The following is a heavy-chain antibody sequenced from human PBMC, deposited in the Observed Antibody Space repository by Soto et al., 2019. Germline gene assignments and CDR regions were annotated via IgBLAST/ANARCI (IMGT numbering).Heavy chain of an antibody. CDR3: ARGADLRYSYGPYYFDY. V-gene: IGHV1-2*04. CDR2: INPNSGGT. CDR1: GYTFTGYY. Sequence: ASVKVSCKASGYTFTGYYMHWVRQAPGQGLEWMGWINPNSGGTNYAQKFQGWVTMTRDTSISTAYMELSRLRSDDTAVYYCARGADLRYSYGPYYFDYWGQGTLVTAPQ. D-gene: IGHD5-18*01. J-gene: IGHJ4*02.